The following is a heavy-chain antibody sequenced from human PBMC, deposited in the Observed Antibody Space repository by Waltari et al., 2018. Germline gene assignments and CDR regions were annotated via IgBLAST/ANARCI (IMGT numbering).Heavy chain of an antibody. D-gene: IGHD6-19*01. CDR2: IYYSGST. J-gene: IGHJ5*02. V-gene: IGHV4-59*11. CDR1: GGSISSHY. Sequence: QVQLQESGPGLVKPSETLSLTCTVSGGSISSHYWSWIRQPPGKGLEWIGYIYYSGSTNYNPSLKSRVTISVDTSKNQFSLKLSSVTAADTAVYYCARKGDTSGWYSWFDPWAQGTLVTVSS. CDR3: ARKGDTSGWYSWFDP.